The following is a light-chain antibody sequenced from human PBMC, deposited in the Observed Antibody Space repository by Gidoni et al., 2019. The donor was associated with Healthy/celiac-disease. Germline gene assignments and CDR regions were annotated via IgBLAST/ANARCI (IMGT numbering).Light chain of an antibody. Sequence: DIVMTQSPYSLAASLGERATINCKSSQSVLYSSNNKNYLAWYPQKPGQPPKLLIYWASTRESGVPDRFSGGGSGTDFTLTISSLQTEDVAVYYCQQYYNTPLTFGGGTKVESK. CDR3: QQYYNTPLT. J-gene: IGKJ4*01. CDR1: QSVLYSSNNKNY. CDR2: WAS. V-gene: IGKV4-1*01.